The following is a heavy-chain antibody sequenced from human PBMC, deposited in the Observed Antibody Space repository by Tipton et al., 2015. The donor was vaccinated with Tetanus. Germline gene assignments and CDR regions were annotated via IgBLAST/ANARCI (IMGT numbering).Heavy chain of an antibody. CDR2: IYHSGST. D-gene: IGHD2-8*01. CDR1: GGSITSDNHY. J-gene: IGHJ5*02. CDR3: ARRLIQNLFDP. Sequence: TLSLTCAVSGGSITSDNHYWSWIRQPPGKGLEWIGYIYHSGSTYYNPSLKSRVTISVDTSKNQFSLKLTSVTAADTAVYYCARRLIQNLFDPWGQGTLVTVSS. V-gene: IGHV4-31*11.